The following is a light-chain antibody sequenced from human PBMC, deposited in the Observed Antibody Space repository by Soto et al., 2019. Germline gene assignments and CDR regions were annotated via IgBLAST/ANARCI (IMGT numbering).Light chain of an antibody. V-gene: IGKV1-12*01. J-gene: IGKJ4*01. CDR2: AAS. CDR3: QQTTCFPLS. Sequence: DIQMTQYPSFVSASVGDRVTITCRASQGIISCLAWYQHKPGRAPKLLIHAASSLESGVPSRFSGSGSGTGFTLTISSLQPDDFATCDCQQTTCFPLSFGGGTKVEIK. CDR1: QGIISC.